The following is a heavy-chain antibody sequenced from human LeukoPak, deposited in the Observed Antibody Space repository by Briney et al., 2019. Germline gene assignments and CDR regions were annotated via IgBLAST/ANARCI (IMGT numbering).Heavy chain of an antibody. CDR3: AREWCVNGVCSFDY. CDR2: ISWDGNNQ. D-gene: IGHD2-8*01. J-gene: IGHJ4*02. CDR1: GIGLDGHA. V-gene: IGHV3-30*04. Sequence: PGTSLRLSCAASGIGLDGHAVHWVRQAPGKGLEWVTVISWDGNNQYYADSVKGRFIISRDISEQTVYLEMNILRLEDTSVYYCAREWCVNGVCSFDYWGQGTLVTVSS.